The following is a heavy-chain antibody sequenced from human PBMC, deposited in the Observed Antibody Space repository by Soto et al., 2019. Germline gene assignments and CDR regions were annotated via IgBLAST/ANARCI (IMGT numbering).Heavy chain of an antibody. D-gene: IGHD6-13*01. CDR3: ASSYSSSWYDFDY. CDR2: IYYSGST. Sequence: PSETLSLTCTVSGGSVSSGSYYWSWIRQPPGKGLEWIGYIYYSGSTNYNPSLKSRVTISVDTSKNQFSLKLSSVTAADTAVYYCASSYSSSWYDFDYWGQGTLVTVS. V-gene: IGHV4-61*01. CDR1: GGSVSSGSYY. J-gene: IGHJ4*02.